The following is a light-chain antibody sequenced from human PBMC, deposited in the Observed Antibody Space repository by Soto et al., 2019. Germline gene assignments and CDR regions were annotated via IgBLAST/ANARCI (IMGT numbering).Light chain of an antibody. V-gene: IGKV1-39*01. Sequence: DIQMTQSPSSLSASVGDRVTITCRASQSISTYLNWYQQKPGKAPNLLIYSASTLQNGVPSRFTGRGSGTDLTLTISSLQPEDFATYYCQQSYTSPMYTFGQGTKLEIK. CDR1: QSISTY. J-gene: IGKJ2*01. CDR2: SAS. CDR3: QQSYTSPMYT.